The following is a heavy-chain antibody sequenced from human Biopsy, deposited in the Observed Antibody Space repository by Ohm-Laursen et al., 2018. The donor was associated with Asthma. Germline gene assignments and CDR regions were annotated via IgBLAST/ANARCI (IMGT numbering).Heavy chain of an antibody. CDR3: ARGYSGSDRIVYYYSGLEV. CDR2: LIPVLGTP. Sequence: GSSVKVSCKASGDSFSNYAISWVRQAPGQGLEWMGGLIPVLGTPDHAQMFEGRVTITADESTSTAYMELSSLSSGDTAVYYCARGYSGSDRIVYYYSGLEVWGQGTTVTVSS. CDR1: GDSFSNYA. V-gene: IGHV1-69*01. J-gene: IGHJ6*02. D-gene: IGHD5-12*01.